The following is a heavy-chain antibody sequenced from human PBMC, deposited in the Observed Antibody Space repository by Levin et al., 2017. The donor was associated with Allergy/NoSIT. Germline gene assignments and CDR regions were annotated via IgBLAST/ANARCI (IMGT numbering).Heavy chain of an antibody. V-gene: IGHV3-43D*03. CDR1: GFIFDDYA. CDR3: AKGGDMDV. D-gene: IGHD3-10*01. CDR2: VSWDGGSA. Sequence: GGSLRLFCAASGFIFDDYAMHWVRQAPGKGLEWVSLVSWDGGSAYYADSVKGRFTISRDNSKNTLHLQMSSLRPEDTAVYYCAKGGDMDVWGQGTTVTVSS. J-gene: IGHJ6*02.